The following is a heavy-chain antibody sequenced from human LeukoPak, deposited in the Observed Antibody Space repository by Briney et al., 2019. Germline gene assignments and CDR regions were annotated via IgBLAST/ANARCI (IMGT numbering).Heavy chain of an antibody. D-gene: IGHD3-22*01. Sequence: GGSLRLSCAASGFTFDDYGMSWVRQAPGKGLEWVSYISSSGSTIYYADSVKGRFTISRDNAKNSLYLQMNRLRAEDTAVYYCARAPSIITTWGQGTLVTVSS. CDR2: ISSSGSTI. V-gene: IGHV3-11*01. CDR3: ARAPSIITT. CDR1: GFTFDDYG. J-gene: IGHJ4*02.